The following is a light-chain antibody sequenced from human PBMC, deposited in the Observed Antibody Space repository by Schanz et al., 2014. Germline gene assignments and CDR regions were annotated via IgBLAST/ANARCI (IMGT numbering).Light chain of an antibody. CDR2: DVS. CDR1: SSDVGSYNL. J-gene: IGLJ2*01. V-gene: IGLV2-23*02. Sequence: QSALTQPASVSGSPGQSITISCTGTSSDVGSYNLVSWYQQHPGKAPKLMIYDVSDRPSGVSNRFSGSKSGNTASLTVSGLQAEDEADYYCSSYAGSDNLIFGGGTKLTVL. CDR3: SSYAGSDNLI.